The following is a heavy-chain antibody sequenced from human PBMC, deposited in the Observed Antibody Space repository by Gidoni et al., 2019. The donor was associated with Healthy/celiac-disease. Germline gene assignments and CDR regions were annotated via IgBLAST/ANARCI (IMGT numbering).Heavy chain of an antibody. CDR1: GGTFSSYA. D-gene: IGHD4-4*01. V-gene: IGHV1-69*04. Sequence: QVQLVQSGAEVQKPGSSEKVSCKASGGTFSSYAISGVRQAPGQGLEWMGRIIPILGIATYAQKFHGSVTLTADQSTSTSYMELSSLRSEDTAVYYCASGLPPVVTPGYYYYGMDVWGQGTTVTVSS. CDR3: ASGLPPVVTPGYYYYGMDV. CDR2: IIPILGIA. J-gene: IGHJ6*02.